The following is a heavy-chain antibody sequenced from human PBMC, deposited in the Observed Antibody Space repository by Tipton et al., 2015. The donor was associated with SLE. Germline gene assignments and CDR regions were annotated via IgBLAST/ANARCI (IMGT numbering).Heavy chain of an antibody. V-gene: IGHV4-59*11. CDR2: IYYSGST. J-gene: IGHJ5*02. CDR1: GGSISSHY. CDR3: ARYPESNYHWFGP. Sequence: TLSLTCTVSGGSISSHYWSWIRQPPGKGLEWIGSIYYSGSTNYNPSLKSRVTISVDTSKNQFSLKLSSVTAADTAVYYCARYPESNYHWFGPWGQGALVTVSS. D-gene: IGHD4-11*01.